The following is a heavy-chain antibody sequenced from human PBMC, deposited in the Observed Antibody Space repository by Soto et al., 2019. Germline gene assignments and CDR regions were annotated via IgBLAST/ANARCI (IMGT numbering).Heavy chain of an antibody. J-gene: IGHJ4*02. CDR1: GYIFINYY. CDR3: ASTRPYYYDSSGYPDETFDY. CDR2: INPNFGNT. V-gene: IGHV1-46*01. D-gene: IGHD3-22*01. Sequence: VKVSCKASGYIFINYYIHWVRQAPGQGLEWIGMINPNFGNTKYAQKFQGRVTITTDKSASTAYMELSSLRSEDTAVYYCASTRPYYYDSSGYPDETFDYWGQGTLVTVSS.